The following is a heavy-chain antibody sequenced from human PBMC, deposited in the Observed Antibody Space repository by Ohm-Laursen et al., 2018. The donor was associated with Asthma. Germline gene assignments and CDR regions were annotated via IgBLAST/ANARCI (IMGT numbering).Heavy chain of an antibody. J-gene: IGHJ4*02. Sequence: SQAQSLTCAFSGDSISSGNNYWSWIRQQPGKGLEWIGHIYYSGLTYSNPSFRSRVTLSVDTSTNQLSLNLTSMTAADTAVYYCARGAFYYESTGYYFFDHWGQGALVTVSS. CDR2: IYYSGLT. CDR3: ARGAFYYESTGYYFFDH. D-gene: IGHD3-22*01. V-gene: IGHV4-31*11. CDR1: GDSISSGNNY.